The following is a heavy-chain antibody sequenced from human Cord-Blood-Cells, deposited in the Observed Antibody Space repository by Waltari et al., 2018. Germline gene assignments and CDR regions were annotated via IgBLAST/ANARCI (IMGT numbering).Heavy chain of an antibody. Sequence: QVQLVQSGAEVKKPGASVKVSCKASGYTFTSYAMHWVRQAPGQRLEWMGWINAGNGNTKYSQKFQGRVTITRDTSASTAYMELSSLRSEDMAVYYCARADVGAKFDPWGQGTLVTVSS. CDR3: ARADVGAKFDP. V-gene: IGHV1-3*01. CDR1: GYTFTSYA. D-gene: IGHD1-26*01. CDR2: INAGNGNT. J-gene: IGHJ5*02.